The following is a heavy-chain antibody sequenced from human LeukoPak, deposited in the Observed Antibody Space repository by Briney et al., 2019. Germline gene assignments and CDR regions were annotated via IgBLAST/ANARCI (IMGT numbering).Heavy chain of an antibody. Sequence: SETLSLTCAVYGGSFSGYYWCWIRQPPGKGLEWIGEINHSGSTNYNPSLKSRVTISVDTSKNQFSLKLSSVTAADTAVYYCARLTLTGSLNWGQGTLVTVSS. D-gene: IGHD7-27*01. J-gene: IGHJ4*02. CDR1: GGSFSGYY. CDR3: ARLTLTGSLN. CDR2: INHSGST. V-gene: IGHV4-34*01.